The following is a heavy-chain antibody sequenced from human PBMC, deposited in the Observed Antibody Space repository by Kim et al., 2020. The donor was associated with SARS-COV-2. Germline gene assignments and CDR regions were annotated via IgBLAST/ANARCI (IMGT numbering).Heavy chain of an antibody. D-gene: IGHD1-26*01. J-gene: IGHJ3*02. V-gene: IGHV4-34*01. CDR2: INHSGST. CDR3: ARRSGSYWRRDAFDI. CDR1: GGSFSGYY. Sequence: SETLSLTCAVYGGSFSGYYWSWIRHPPGKGLEWIGEINHSGSTNYNPSLKSRVTISVDTSKNQFSLKLSSVTAADTAVYYCARRSGSYWRRDAFDIWGQGTMVTVSS.